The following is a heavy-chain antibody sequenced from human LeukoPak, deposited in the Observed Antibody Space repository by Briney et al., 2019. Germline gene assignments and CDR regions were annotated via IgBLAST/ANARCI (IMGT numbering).Heavy chain of an antibody. CDR3: ARHLYSSSRNPTFDY. J-gene: IGHJ4*02. V-gene: IGHV4-39*01. Sequence: SETLSLTCTVSGGSISSSSFYWCWIRQPPGKGLEWLGSCYYSGSTYSNPSLKSRVTISVDTSKNQFSLKLSSVTAADTAVYYCARHLYSSSRNPTFDYWGQGTLVTVSS. CDR2: CYYSGST. D-gene: IGHD6-13*01. CDR1: GGSISSSSFY.